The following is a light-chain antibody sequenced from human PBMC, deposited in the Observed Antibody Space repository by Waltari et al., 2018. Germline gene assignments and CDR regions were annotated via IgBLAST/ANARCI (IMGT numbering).Light chain of an antibody. J-gene: IGLJ2*01. Sequence: QSALTQPSSASGSPGQSVTISCTGRSNDVGAYNSVCWFQQHPGKAPKVMIYEVSKRPSGVPYRFSGSKSSNTASLTVSGLQAEDEADYYCSSYAGSDNLVFGGGTKLTVL. V-gene: IGLV2-8*01. CDR3: SSYAGSDNLV. CDR2: EVS. CDR1: SNDVGAYNS.